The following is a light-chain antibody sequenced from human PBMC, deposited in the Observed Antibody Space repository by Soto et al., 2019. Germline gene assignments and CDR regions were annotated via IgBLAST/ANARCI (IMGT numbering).Light chain of an antibody. Sequence: QSVLTQPASVSGSPGQSITISCTGTRSDVGGYNYVSWYQQHPGKAPKLMIYEVSNRPSGVSHRFSGSKSGNTASLTISGLQAEDEADYYCSSYTSSSIDYVFGTGTKLTVL. CDR1: RSDVGGYNY. CDR2: EVS. V-gene: IGLV2-14*01. J-gene: IGLJ1*01. CDR3: SSYTSSSIDYV.